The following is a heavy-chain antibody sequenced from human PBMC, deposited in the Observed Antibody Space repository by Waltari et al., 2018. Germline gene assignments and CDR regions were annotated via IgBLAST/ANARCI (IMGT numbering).Heavy chain of an antibody. Sequence: TFSSYAMSWVRQAPGKGLEWVSAISGSGGSTYYADSVKGRFTISRDNSKNTLYLQMNSLRAEDTAVYYCAKVIRTYSSSWYYFDYWGQGTLVTVSS. D-gene: IGHD6-13*01. V-gene: IGHV3-23*01. J-gene: IGHJ4*02. CDR3: AKVIRTYSSSWYYFDY. CDR2: ISGSGGST. CDR1: TFSSYA.